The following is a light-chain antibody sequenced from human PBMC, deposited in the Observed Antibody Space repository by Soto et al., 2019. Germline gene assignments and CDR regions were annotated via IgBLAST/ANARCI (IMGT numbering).Light chain of an antibody. Sequence: EIVMTQSPATLSVSPGERATLSCRASQSVRSNLAWYQQKPGQAPRLLFYGASTRATGITARFSGSGSGTEFTLTISSLQSEDFAVYYCQQYNNWPVLTFGGGTKVEIK. J-gene: IGKJ4*01. CDR1: QSVRSN. CDR2: GAS. V-gene: IGKV3D-15*01. CDR3: QQYNNWPVLT.